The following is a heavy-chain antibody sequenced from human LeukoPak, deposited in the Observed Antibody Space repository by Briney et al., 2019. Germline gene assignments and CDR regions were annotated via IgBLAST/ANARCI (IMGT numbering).Heavy chain of an antibody. CDR1: GFTFDDYG. Sequence: GGSLRLSCAASGFTFDDYGMSWVRQAPGKGLEWVSGINWNGGSTGYADSVKGRFTISRDNAKNSLYLQMNSLRAEDTALYYCAGDQGSYLSRYFDYWGQGTLDTVSS. CDR3: AGDQGSYLSRYFDY. CDR2: INWNGGST. J-gene: IGHJ4*02. V-gene: IGHV3-20*04. D-gene: IGHD1-26*01.